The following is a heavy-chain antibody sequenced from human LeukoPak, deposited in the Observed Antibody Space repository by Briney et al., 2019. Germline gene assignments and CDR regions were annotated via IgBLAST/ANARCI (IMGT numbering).Heavy chain of an antibody. Sequence: GASVKVSCKASGYIFTNYYMHWVRQAPEQGLEWLGIINPSGGSTTYAQKFQGRVTMTSDMSTNTAYMELSSLISEDTAVYYCTRDPGLTNLYYYMDVWGKGTTVTVSS. V-gene: IGHV1-46*01. CDR1: GYIFTNYY. CDR2: INPSGGST. D-gene: IGHD4-11*01. CDR3: TRDPGLTNLYYYMDV. J-gene: IGHJ6*03.